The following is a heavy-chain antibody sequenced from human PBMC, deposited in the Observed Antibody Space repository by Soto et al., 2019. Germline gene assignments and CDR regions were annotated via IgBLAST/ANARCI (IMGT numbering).Heavy chain of an antibody. V-gene: IGHV4-4*02. CDR3: AIQQFDYDSRGSLFSY. CDR1: GDSISNGDW. J-gene: IGHJ4*02. Sequence: SETLSLTCAVSGDSISNGDWWSWVRQPPGKGLEWIGAIHPSGDTNYNPSLKSRLTISVDNFKNLFSLKLSSVTAADTAVYYCAIQQFDYDSRGSLFSYWGQGTLVTVSS. CDR2: IHPSGDT. D-gene: IGHD3-22*01.